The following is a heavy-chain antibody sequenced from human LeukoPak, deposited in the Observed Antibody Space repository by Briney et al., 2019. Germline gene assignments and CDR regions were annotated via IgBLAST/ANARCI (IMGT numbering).Heavy chain of an antibody. CDR2: IWYDGSNK. D-gene: IGHD3-3*01. V-gene: IGHV3-33*01. Sequence: GGSLRLSCAASGLTFSSYGMHWVRQAPGKGLEWVAVIWYDGSNKYYADSVKGRFTISRDNSKNTLYLQMNSLRAEDTAVYYCAREYYDFWSGSSWFDPWGQGTLVTVSS. CDR3: AREYYDFWSGSSWFDP. J-gene: IGHJ5*02. CDR1: GLTFSSYG.